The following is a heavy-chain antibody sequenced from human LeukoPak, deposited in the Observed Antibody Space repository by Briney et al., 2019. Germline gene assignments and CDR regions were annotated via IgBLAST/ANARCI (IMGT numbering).Heavy chain of an antibody. V-gene: IGHV3-30*04. Sequence: GGSLRLSCAASGFTFSSYAMNWVRQAPGKGLEWVAVISYDGSNKYYADSVKGRFTISRDNSKNTLYLQMNSLRAEDTAVYYCARDRRYGNGGYYYGMDVWGQGTTVTVSS. CDR2: ISYDGSNK. CDR3: ARDRRYGNGGYYYGMDV. J-gene: IGHJ6*02. D-gene: IGHD4-11*01. CDR1: GFTFSSYA.